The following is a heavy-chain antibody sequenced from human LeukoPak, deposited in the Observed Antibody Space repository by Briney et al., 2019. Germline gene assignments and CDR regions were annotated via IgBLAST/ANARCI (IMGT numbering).Heavy chain of an antibody. D-gene: IGHD1-26*01. J-gene: IGHJ3*02. CDR1: GFTFSSYS. CDR3: ARGASGSYYLAFDI. Sequence: GGSLRLSCAASGFTFSSYSMDWVRQAPGKGLEWVSSISSSSSYIYYADSVKGRFTISRDNAKNSLYLQMNSLRAEDTAVYYCARGASGSYYLAFDIWGQGTMVTVSS. CDR2: ISSSSSYI. V-gene: IGHV3-21*03.